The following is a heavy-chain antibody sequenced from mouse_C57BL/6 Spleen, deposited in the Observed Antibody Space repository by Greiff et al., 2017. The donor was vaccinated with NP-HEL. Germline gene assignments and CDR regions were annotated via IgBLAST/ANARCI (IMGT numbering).Heavy chain of an antibody. CDR3: ARKRGGGYYAMDY. CDR2: IWSGGST. CDR1: GFSLTSYG. V-gene: IGHV2-2*01. J-gene: IGHJ4*01. Sequence: QVHVKQSGPGLVQPSQSLSITCTVSGFSLTSYGVHWVRQSPGTGLEWLGVIWSGGSTDYNAAFISRLSISKYNSKSQVFFKMNRLQADDTAIYYCARKRGGGYYAMDYWGQGTSVTVSS.